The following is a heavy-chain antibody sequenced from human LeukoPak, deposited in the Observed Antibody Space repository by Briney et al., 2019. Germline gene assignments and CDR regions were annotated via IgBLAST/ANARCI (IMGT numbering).Heavy chain of an antibody. J-gene: IGHJ4*02. CDR3: VRDGMS. Sequence: GGSLRLSCAASGFTFSSYAMNWVRQAPGKGLEWISYIRSSGSTTYYADSVKGRFTISRDNAKNSLYLQMNSLRAEDTAIYYCVRDGMSWGQGTLVTVSS. V-gene: IGHV3-48*03. D-gene: IGHD1-14*01. CDR2: IRSSGSTT. CDR1: GFTFSSYA.